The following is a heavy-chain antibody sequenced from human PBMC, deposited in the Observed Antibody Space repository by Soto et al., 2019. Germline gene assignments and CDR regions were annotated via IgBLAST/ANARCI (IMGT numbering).Heavy chain of an antibody. CDR1: GFTFSNNG. J-gene: IGHJ4*02. CDR2: ISYEGSEK. CDR3: VKDKGAAAGFDY. D-gene: IGHD6-13*01. V-gene: IGHV3-30*18. Sequence: ESGGGVVQPGRSLRLSCAASGFTFSNNGMHWVRQAPGKGLEWMGVISYEGSEKYYAGSVKGRFTISRDNSKNTLYLQMETLRAEDTAIYYCVKDKGAAAGFDYWGQGILVTVSS.